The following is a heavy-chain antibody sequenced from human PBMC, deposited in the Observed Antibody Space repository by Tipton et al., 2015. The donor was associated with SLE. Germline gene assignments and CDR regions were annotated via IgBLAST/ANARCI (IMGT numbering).Heavy chain of an antibody. D-gene: IGHD1-26*01. CDR1: GYTFTGYY. CDR3: ASASLIATTPKV. V-gene: IGHV1-2*02. J-gene: IGHJ4*02. Sequence: QVQLVQSGPEVKKPGASVKVSCKASGYTFTGYYMHWVRQAPGQGLEWMGWINPNSGGTNYAQKFQGRVTMTRDTSISTAYMELSRQRSDDTSVYYGASASLIATTPKVWGQGTLVAVSS. CDR2: INPNSGGT.